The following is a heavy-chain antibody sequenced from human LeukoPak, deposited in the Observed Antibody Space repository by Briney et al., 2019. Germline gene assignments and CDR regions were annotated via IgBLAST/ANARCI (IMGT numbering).Heavy chain of an antibody. V-gene: IGHV1-18*01. D-gene: IGHD3-22*01. CDR3: ARAGHYYDSSGYYGY. CDR2: ISAYNGNT. J-gene: IGHJ4*02. CDR1: GYTFTSYG. Sequence: ASVTVSCKASGYTFTSYGISWVRPAPGQGLEWMGWISAYNGNTNYAQKLQGRVTMTTDTSTSTAYMELRSLRSDDTAVYYCARAGHYYDSSGYYGYWGQGTLVTVSS.